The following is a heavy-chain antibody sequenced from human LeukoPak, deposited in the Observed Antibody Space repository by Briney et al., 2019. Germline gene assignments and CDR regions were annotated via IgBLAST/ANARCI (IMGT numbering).Heavy chain of an antibody. CDR2: INPNSGGT. CDR1: GYTFTNNF. CDR3: ATIRHGSYPFDY. Sequence: ASVKVSCKASGYTFTNNFMHWVRQAPGQGLEWMGWINPNSGGTNYAQKFQGRVTMTRDTSISTAYMELSRLRSDDTAVYYCATIRHGSYPFDYWGQGTLVTVSS. J-gene: IGHJ4*02. V-gene: IGHV1-2*02. D-gene: IGHD1-26*01.